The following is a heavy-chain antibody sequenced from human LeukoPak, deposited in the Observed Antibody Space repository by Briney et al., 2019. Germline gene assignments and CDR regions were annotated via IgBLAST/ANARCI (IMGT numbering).Heavy chain of an antibody. CDR3: ARGPPWYFDL. CDR1: GFTFSSYS. V-gene: IGHV3-74*01. J-gene: IGHJ2*01. CDR2: INGDGSST. D-gene: IGHD6-25*01. Sequence: GGSLRLSCAASGFTFSSYSMNWVRQAPGKGLVWVSRINGDGSSTAYADSVKGRFTISRDNAKNTLYLQMNSLTAEDTAVYYCARGPPWYFDLWGRGTLVTVSS.